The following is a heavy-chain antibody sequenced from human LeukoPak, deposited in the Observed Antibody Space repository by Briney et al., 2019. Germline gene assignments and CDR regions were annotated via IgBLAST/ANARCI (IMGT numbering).Heavy chain of an antibody. CDR3: ARGLSCSSTSCSLGY. D-gene: IGHD2-2*01. CDR1: GFTFSSYS. CDR2: ISSSSSTI. V-gene: IGHV3-48*04. Sequence: PGGSLRLSCAVSGFTFSSYSMNWVRQAPGKGREWVSYISSSSSTIYYADSVKGRFTISRDNAKNSLYLQMNSLRAEDTAVYYCARGLSCSSTSCSLGYWGQGTLVTVSS. J-gene: IGHJ4*02.